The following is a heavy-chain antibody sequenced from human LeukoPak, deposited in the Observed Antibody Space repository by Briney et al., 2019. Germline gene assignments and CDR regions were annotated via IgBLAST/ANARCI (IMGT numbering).Heavy chain of an antibody. J-gene: IGHJ4*02. D-gene: IGHD2-2*01. CDR2: INPNSGGT. CDR1: GYTFTGYY. V-gene: IGHV1-2*04. CDR3: ARDIVVVPAANDY. Sequence: ASVKVSCKASGYTFTGYYMHWVRQAPGQGLEWMGWINPNSGGTNYAQKFQGWVTMTRDTSISTAYMELSRLRSDDTAVYYCARDIVVVPAANDYWGQGTLVTVSS.